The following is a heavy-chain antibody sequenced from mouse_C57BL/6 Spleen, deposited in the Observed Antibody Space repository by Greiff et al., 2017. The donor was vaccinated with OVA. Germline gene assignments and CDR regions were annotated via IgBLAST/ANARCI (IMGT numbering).Heavy chain of an antibody. V-gene: IGHV3-6*01. J-gene: IGHJ2*01. CDR3: ARGLTIFDY. Sequence: EVQLQESGPGLVKPSQSLSLTCSVTGYSITSGYYWNWIRQFPGNKLEWMGYISYDGSNNYNPSLKNRISITRDTSKNQFFLKLNSVTTEDTATYYCARGLTIFDYWGQGTTLTVSS. CDR2: ISYDGSN. CDR1: GYSITSGYY. D-gene: IGHD1-3*01.